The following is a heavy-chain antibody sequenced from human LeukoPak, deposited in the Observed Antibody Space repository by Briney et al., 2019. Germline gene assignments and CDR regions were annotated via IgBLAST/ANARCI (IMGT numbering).Heavy chain of an antibody. CDR3: ARDFTYYYDSSGFLYYFDY. Sequence: GGSLRLSCAASGFTFSSYSMNWVRQAPGKGLEWVSSISSSSSYIYYADSVKGRFTISRDNAKNSLYLQMSSLRAEDTAVYYCARDFTYYYDSSGFLYYFDYWGQGTLVTVSS. CDR1: GFTFSSYS. CDR2: ISSSSSYI. D-gene: IGHD3-22*01. V-gene: IGHV3-21*01. J-gene: IGHJ4*02.